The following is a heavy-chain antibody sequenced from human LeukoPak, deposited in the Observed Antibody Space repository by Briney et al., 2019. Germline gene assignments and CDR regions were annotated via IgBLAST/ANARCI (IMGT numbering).Heavy chain of an antibody. D-gene: IGHD3-22*01. CDR1: GGSISSYY. J-gene: IGHJ4*02. CDR3: ARVAIYYYDSSGFTPHYYFDY. CDR2: IYTSGST. V-gene: IGHV4-4*07. Sequence: SETLSLTCAVSGGSISSYYWSWIRQPAGKGLEWIGRIYTSGSTNYNPSLESRVTMSVDTSKNQFSLKLSSVTAADTAVYYCARVAIYYYDSSGFTPHYYFDYWGQGTLVTVSS.